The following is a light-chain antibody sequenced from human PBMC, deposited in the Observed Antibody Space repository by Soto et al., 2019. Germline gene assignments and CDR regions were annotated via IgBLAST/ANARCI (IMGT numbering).Light chain of an antibody. CDR3: SSYTTSSTWV. CDR2: EVS. V-gene: IGLV2-14*01. CDR1: SSDVGGYNY. Sequence: QSALTQPASVSGSPGQSITISCTGTSSDVGGYNYVSWYQQHPGKAPKLMIYEVSNRPSGVSNRFSGSKSGNTASLPISGLQGEDEADYYCSSYTTSSTWVFGGGTKLNVL. J-gene: IGLJ3*02.